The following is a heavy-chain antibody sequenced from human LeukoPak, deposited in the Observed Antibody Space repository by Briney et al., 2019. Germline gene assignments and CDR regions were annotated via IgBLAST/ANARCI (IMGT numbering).Heavy chain of an antibody. CDR1: GYTFTSNY. D-gene: IGHD5-24*01. CDR2: IIPSGGST. CDR3: ARDNSVRDEAWWFNP. J-gene: IGHJ5*02. V-gene: IGHV1-46*01. Sequence: ASVKVSCNAFGYTFTSNYMHWVRQPPGQGAQGMGVIIPSGGSTTYAQKFQGRVTVTRDMSTSTAYLELSSLRSEDTAVYSCARDNSVRDEAWWFNPWGQGTLVTVSS.